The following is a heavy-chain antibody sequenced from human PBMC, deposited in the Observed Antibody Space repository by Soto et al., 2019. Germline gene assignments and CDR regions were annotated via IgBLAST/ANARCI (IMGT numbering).Heavy chain of an antibody. CDR1: GYTLTELS. J-gene: IGHJ4*02. CDR2: FDPEDGET. D-gene: IGHD3-22*01. Sequence: ASVKLSCKVSGYTLTELSMHWVRQAPGKGLEWMGGFDPEDGETIYAQKFQGRVTMTEDTSTDTAYMELSSLRSEDTAVYYCATYLGSGYPPTDYWGQGTLVTVSS. V-gene: IGHV1-24*01. CDR3: ATYLGSGYPPTDY.